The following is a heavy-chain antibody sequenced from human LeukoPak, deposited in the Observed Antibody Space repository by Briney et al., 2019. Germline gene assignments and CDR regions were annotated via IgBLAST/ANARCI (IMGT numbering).Heavy chain of an antibody. CDR3: AKDPNGDYVGAFDM. CDR1: GFKFNSHA. CDR2: ISYDGTNE. J-gene: IGHJ3*02. D-gene: IGHD4-17*01. Sequence: GGSLRLSCTASGFKFNSHAMHWVRQAPGKGLEWVAAISYDGTNENYADSVKGRFTISRDNSKNTLYLQMNSLRAEDTAVYYCAKDPNGDYVGAFDMWGQGTMVTVSS. V-gene: IGHV3-30-3*01.